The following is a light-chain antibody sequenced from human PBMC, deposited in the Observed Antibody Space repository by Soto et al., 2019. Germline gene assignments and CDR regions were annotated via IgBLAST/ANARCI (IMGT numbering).Light chain of an antibody. V-gene: IGKV3D-20*01. CDR1: QSLNTNF. CDR2: DAS. J-gene: IGKJ4*01. Sequence: IVLTQSPATLSLSPGERATLSCGASQSLNTNFTAWYKKKPGLAPRVLIFDASFRAPGIRDRFTGSVSGNAFSLNIRRLEPEDSAVYFCHHFAYPPTFGGGTELVIK. CDR3: HHFAYPPT.